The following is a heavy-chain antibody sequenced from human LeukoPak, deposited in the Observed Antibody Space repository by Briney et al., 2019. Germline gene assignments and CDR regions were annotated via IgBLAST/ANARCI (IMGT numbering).Heavy chain of an antibody. CDR3: ALDRGYSSAFDI. CDR2: IYSGGST. D-gene: IGHD5-18*01. J-gene: IGHJ3*02. V-gene: IGHV3-66*01. Sequence: SGGSLRLSCAASGFTVSSNYMSWVRQAPGKGLEWVSVIYSGGSTHYADSVEGRFTISRDKSENMLYLQMNSLRAEDTAVYYCALDRGYSSAFDIWGQGTMVTVSS. CDR1: GFTVSSNY.